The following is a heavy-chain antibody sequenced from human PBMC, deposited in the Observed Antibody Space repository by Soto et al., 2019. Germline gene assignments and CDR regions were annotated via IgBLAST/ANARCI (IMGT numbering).Heavy chain of an antibody. CDR3: AKDVVQLWPNWFDP. D-gene: IGHD5-18*01. Sequence: EVQLLESGGGLVQPGGSLRLSCAASGFTFSSYAMSWVRQAPGKGLEWVSAISGSGGSTYYADSVKGRFTISRDNSKKSLYRQRKSLRAEDTAVYYCAKDVVQLWPNWFDPWGQGTLVTVSS. V-gene: IGHV3-23*01. J-gene: IGHJ5*02. CDR2: ISGSGGST. CDR1: GFTFSSYA.